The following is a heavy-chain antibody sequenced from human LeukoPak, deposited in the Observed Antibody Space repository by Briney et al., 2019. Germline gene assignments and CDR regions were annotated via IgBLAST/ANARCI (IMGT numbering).Heavy chain of an antibody. CDR1: GYTFTCYY. Sequence: GASVKVSCKASGYTFTCYYMHWVRQAPGQGLEWMGRINPNSGGTNYAQKFQGRVTMTRDTSISTAYMELSRLRSDDTAVYYCARGGSGSYYRTLDGMDVWGQGTTVTVSS. D-gene: IGHD3-10*01. CDR2: INPNSGGT. V-gene: IGHV1-2*06. CDR3: ARGGSGSYYRTLDGMDV. J-gene: IGHJ6*02.